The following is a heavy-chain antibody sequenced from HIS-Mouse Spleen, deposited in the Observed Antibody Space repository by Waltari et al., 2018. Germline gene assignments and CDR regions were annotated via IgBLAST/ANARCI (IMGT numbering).Heavy chain of an antibody. D-gene: IGHD3-10*01. CDR3: EGVYGSGSYYFDY. Sequence: QVQLVESGGGVVQPGRSLRLPCAASGFPFSSHGMHWVRQAPGKGLEWVAVISYDGSNKYYAESVKGRFTISRDNSKNTLYLQMNSLRAEDTAVYYCEGVYGSGSYYFDYWGQGTLVTVSS. CDR2: ISYDGSNK. CDR1: GFPFSSHG. V-gene: IGHV3-30*03. J-gene: IGHJ4*02.